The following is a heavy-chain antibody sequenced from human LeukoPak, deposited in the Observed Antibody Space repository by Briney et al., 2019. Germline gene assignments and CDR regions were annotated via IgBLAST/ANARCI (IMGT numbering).Heavy chain of an antibody. Sequence: GASVKVSCKASGGTFSSYAISWVRQAPGQGLEWMGGIIPIFGTANYAQKFQGRVTITTDESTSTAYMELSSLRSEDTAVYYCARVGRGYSYGYYYSDYYYYMDVWGKGTTVTVSS. D-gene: IGHD5-18*01. CDR1: GGTFSSYA. J-gene: IGHJ6*03. CDR2: IIPIFGTA. V-gene: IGHV1-69*05. CDR3: ARVGRGYSYGYYYSDYYYYMDV.